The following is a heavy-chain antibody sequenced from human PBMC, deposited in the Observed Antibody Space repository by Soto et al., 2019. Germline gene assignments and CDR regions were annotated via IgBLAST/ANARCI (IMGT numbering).Heavy chain of an antibody. CDR2: IDPGYSYT. CDR3: ARYCSSSSCYKLYGMDV. CDR1: GYSFTNYW. J-gene: IGHJ6*02. D-gene: IGHD2-2*02. V-gene: IGHV5-10-1*01. Sequence: PGESLKISCKGSGYSFTNYWIIWVRQMPGKGLEWMGRIDPGYSYTKYNPSFQGHVTVSVDKSISTAYLQWTSLEASDTAMYFCARYCSSSSCYKLYGMDVWGQGTTVTVSS.